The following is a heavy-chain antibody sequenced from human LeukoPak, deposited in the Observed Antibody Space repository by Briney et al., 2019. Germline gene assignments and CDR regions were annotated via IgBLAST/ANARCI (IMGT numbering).Heavy chain of an antibody. CDR1: GGSSSGYY. CDR3: ARDRSYSGYQVGGYYFDY. J-gene: IGHJ4*02. D-gene: IGHD5-12*01. V-gene: IGHV4-34*01. Sequence: SETLSLTCAVYGGSSSGYYWSWIRQPPGKGLEWIGEINHSGSTNYNPSLKSRVTISVDTSKNQFSLKLSSVTAADTAVYYCARDRSYSGYQVGGYYFDYWGQGTLVTVSS. CDR2: INHSGST.